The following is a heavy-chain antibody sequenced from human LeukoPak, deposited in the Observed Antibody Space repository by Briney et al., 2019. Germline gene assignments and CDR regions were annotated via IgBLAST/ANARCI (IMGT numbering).Heavy chain of an antibody. CDR3: AEGGHYYGLNY. J-gene: IGHJ4*02. D-gene: IGHD3-10*01. CDR1: GGSFSGYY. CDR2: INHSGST. Sequence: SETLSLTSAVYGGSFSGYYWSWIRQPPGKGLEWIGEINHSGSTNYNPSLKSRVTISVDTSKNQFSLKLSSVTAADTAVYYCAEGGHYYGLNYWGQGTLVTVSS. V-gene: IGHV4-34*01.